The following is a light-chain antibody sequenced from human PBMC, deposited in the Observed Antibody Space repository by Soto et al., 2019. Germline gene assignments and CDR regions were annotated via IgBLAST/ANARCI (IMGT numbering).Light chain of an antibody. CDR1: QSVSTN. J-gene: IGKJ1*01. CDR3: QQYNNWQPWT. Sequence: VMTQSPVTLSVSPGERATLSCRASQSVSTNLAWYQQKPGQAPRLLIYRASTRAIGIPARFSGGGSGTEFTLTISSLQSEDIAGYYCQQYNNWQPWTFGQGNKVEIK. V-gene: IGKV3-15*01. CDR2: RAS.